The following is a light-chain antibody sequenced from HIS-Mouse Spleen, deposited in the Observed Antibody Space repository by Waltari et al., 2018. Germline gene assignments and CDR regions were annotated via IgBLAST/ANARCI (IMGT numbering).Light chain of an antibody. CDR1: CSDVASYTL. V-gene: IGLV2-23*01. J-gene: IGLJ3*02. CDR3: CSYAGSSTWV. CDR2: EGS. Sequence: QSALTQPASVSGSPGHSITISCTGPCSDVASYTLVPWYQQQPCKAPQLMIYEGSKRPSRVSNRFSGSKSGNTASLTISGLQAEDGADYYCCSYAGSSTWVFGGGTKLTVL.